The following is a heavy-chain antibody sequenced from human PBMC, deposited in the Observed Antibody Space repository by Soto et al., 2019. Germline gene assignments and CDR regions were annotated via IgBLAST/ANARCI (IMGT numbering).Heavy chain of an antibody. CDR2: ISSNGGST. Sequence: GGSLRLSCSASGFTFSSYAMHWVRQAPGKGLEYVSAISSNGGSTYYADSVKGRFTISRDNSKNTLYLQMSSLRAEDTAVYYCVKGGHSGYLGQVVAYYYGMDVWGQGTTVTVSS. J-gene: IGHJ6*02. CDR3: VKGGHSGYLGQVVAYYYGMDV. V-gene: IGHV3-64D*06. D-gene: IGHD5-12*01. CDR1: GFTFSSYA.